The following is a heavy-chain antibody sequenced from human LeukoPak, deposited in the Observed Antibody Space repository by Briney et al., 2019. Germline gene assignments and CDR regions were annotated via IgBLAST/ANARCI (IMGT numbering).Heavy chain of an antibody. CDR1: GFTFDDYA. V-gene: IGHV3-43*02. CDR2: ISGDGGST. Sequence: PGGSLRPSCAASGFTFDDYAMHWVRQAPGKGLEWVSLISGDGGSTYYADSVKGRFTITRDNSKNSLYLQMNSLRTEDTALYYCAKDISGGMAAVKGPLDYWGQGTLVTVSS. J-gene: IGHJ4*02. D-gene: IGHD6-13*01. CDR3: AKDISGGMAAVKGPLDY.